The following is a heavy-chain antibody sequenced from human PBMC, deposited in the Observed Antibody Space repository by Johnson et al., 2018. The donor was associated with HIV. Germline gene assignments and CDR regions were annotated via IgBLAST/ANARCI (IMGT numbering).Heavy chain of an antibody. CDR3: ATWLPPCTGDNCYSDAFDI. CDR2: LSSSDSII. CDR1: GFTVSSNY. J-gene: IGHJ3*02. Sequence: QVQLVESGGGLIQPGGSLRLSCAASGFTVSSNYMSWVRQAPGKGLEWVSYLSSSDSIIYYSDSVKGRFPISRDNAKNSLYLQMNSLRAEDTAVYYCATWLPPCTGDNCYSDAFDIWGQGTMVTVSS. V-gene: IGHV3-11*01. D-gene: IGHD2-15*01.